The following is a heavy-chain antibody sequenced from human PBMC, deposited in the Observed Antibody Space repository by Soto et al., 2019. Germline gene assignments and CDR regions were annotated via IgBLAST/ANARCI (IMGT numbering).Heavy chain of an antibody. CDR1: GGSISSSSYY. CDR2: IYYSGST. Sequence: SETLSLTRTVSGGSISSSSYYWGWIRQPPGKGLEWIGSIYYSGSTYYNPSLKSRVTISVDTSKNQFSLKLSSVTAADTAVYYCARRIGSGWFRAYYFDYWGQGTQVTVS. D-gene: IGHD6-19*01. J-gene: IGHJ4*02. V-gene: IGHV4-39*01. CDR3: ARRIGSGWFRAYYFDY.